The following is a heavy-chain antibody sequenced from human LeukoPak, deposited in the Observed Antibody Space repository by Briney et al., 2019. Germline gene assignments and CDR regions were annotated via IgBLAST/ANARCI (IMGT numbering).Heavy chain of an antibody. Sequence: ASVKVSCKASGYTFTGYYIHWVRQAPGQGLEWMGWINPNSGGTNYAQKFQGRVTMTRDTSISTAYMKLSRLRSDDTAVYYCGSGFSSSYSYDRSGSYFDYWGQGTLVTVSS. CDR2: INPNSGGT. V-gene: IGHV1-2*02. J-gene: IGHJ4*02. CDR1: GYTFTGYY. CDR3: GSGFSSSYSYDRSGSYFDY. D-gene: IGHD3-22*01.